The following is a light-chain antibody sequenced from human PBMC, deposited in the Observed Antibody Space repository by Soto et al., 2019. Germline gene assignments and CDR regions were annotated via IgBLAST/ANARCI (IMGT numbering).Light chain of an antibody. Sequence: EIVLPQSPGTLSLSPGERATVSCRASQSVSSSYLAWYQQKPGQAPRLLIYGASSRATGIPDRFSGSGSGTDFTLTISRLEPEDFAVYYCQQYGSSSITFGQGTRLEIK. V-gene: IGKV3-20*01. J-gene: IGKJ5*01. CDR2: GAS. CDR1: QSVSSSY. CDR3: QQYGSSSIT.